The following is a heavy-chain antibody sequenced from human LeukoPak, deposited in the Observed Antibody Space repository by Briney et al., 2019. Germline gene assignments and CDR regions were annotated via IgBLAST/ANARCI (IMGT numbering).Heavy chain of an antibody. CDR3: ARELCVRGSGSYCPFDC. CDR2: INTNTGNP. J-gene: IGHJ4*02. Sequence: ASVKVSCKASGYTFTSYAMNWVRQAPGQGLEWMGWINTNTGNPTYGQGFTGRFVFSLDTSVSTAYLQISSLKAEDTAVYYCARELCVRGSGSYCPFDCWGQGTLVTVSS. D-gene: IGHD3-10*01. CDR1: GYTFTSYA. V-gene: IGHV7-4-1*02.